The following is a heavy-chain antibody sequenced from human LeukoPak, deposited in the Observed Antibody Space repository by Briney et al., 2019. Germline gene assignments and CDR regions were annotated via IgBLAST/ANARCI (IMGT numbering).Heavy chain of an antibody. Sequence: PGGSLRLSCAASGFTFSSYAMHWVRQAPGKGLEWVAVISYDGSNKYYADSVKGRFTISRDNSKNTLYLQMGSLRAEDMAVYYCARAGGRFLEWFRNARRGEKVYMDVWGKGTTVTVSS. CDR2: ISYDGSNK. D-gene: IGHD3-3*01. CDR1: GFTFSSYA. V-gene: IGHV3-30*14. CDR3: ARAGGRFLEWFRNARRGEKVYMDV. J-gene: IGHJ6*03.